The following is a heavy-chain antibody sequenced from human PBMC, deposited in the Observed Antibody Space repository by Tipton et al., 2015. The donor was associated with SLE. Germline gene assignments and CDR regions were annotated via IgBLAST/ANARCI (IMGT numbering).Heavy chain of an antibody. CDR1: GGSISTGSYF. V-gene: IGHV4-30-2*01. J-gene: IGHJ4*02. Sequence: TLSLTCAVSGGSISTGSYFWSWIRQPPGKALEWIGYISHGGSTYYNPSLKSRVTLSRDTSKNHFSLNLSSVTAADTAVYYCARAPEWEPLPYYFDYWGQGTLVTVSS. D-gene: IGHD1-26*01. CDR2: ISHGGST. CDR3: ARAPEWEPLPYYFDY.